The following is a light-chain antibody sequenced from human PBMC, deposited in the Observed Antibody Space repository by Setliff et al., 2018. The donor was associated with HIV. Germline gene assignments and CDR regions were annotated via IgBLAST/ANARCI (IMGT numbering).Light chain of an antibody. Sequence: SYELTQPPSVSLAPGKTARITCGVHNIDTQSVHWYQQKPGQAPVLVIYYDTDRPSGIPERFSGSNSGGTATLTITSVEAGDEADYFCQVWDSTSDRVIFGGGTKVTVL. CDR1: NIDTQS. CDR3: QVWDSTSDRVI. V-gene: IGLV3-21*04. J-gene: IGLJ2*01. CDR2: YDT.